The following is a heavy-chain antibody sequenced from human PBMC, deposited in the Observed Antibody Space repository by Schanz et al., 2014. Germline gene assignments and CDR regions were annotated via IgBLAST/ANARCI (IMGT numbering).Heavy chain of an antibody. J-gene: IGHJ3*01. V-gene: IGHV1-18*04. Sequence: QGQLVQSGAEVKKPGASVKVSCEASGYTFTSYYIHWFRQAPGQGLEWMGWISAFDDKTDYAQNFQGRLIMTTDTSTTTVYMELRGLRSDDTAVYYCARETTIITGGAFDVWGQGTMVTVSS. CDR1: GYTFTSYY. D-gene: IGHD3-9*01. CDR3: ARETTIITGGAFDV. CDR2: ISAFDDKT.